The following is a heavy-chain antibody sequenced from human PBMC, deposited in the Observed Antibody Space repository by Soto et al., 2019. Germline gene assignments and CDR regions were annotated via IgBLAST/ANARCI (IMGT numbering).Heavy chain of an antibody. CDR3: ARDRVTMIVVAPEEAFDI. CDR2: ISAYNGNT. Sequence: ASVKVSCKASGYTFTSYGISWVRQAPGQGLEWMGWISAYNGNTNYAQKLQGRVTMTTDTSTSTAYMELRSLRSDDTAVYYRARDRVTMIVVAPEEAFDIWGQGTMVTVSS. J-gene: IGHJ3*02. D-gene: IGHD3-22*01. CDR1: GYTFTSYG. V-gene: IGHV1-18*01.